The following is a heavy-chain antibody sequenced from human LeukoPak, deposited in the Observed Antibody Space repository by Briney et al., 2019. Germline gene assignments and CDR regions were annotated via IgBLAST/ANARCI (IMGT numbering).Heavy chain of an antibody. CDR3: ARGGGYCSVDSCYGIDY. Sequence: GGSLRLSCAASGFTFSNYAMSWVRLAPGKGLEWVSALSGSGGSTYYADSVMGRFTISRDNSKNTLYLQMGSLRTEDMAVYYCARGGGYCSVDSCYGIDYWGRGTLVTVSS. J-gene: IGHJ4*02. D-gene: IGHD2-15*01. CDR2: LSGSGGST. CDR1: GFTFSNYA. V-gene: IGHV3-23*01.